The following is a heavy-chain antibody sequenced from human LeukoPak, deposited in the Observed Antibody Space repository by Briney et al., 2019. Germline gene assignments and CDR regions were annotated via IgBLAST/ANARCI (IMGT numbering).Heavy chain of an antibody. J-gene: IGHJ6*03. D-gene: IGHD2-15*01. V-gene: IGHV3-30*18. CDR3: AKVMPPGRIRFYSYYMDV. CDR1: GFTFNRYG. CDR2: ISFDGKVS. Sequence: GGSLRLSCAASGFTFNRYGMHWVRQAPGKGLEWVAVISFDGKVSYYADSVEGRFTISRDNSKNTLDLQMNSLRPEDTAVYYCAKVMPPGRIRFYSYYMDVWGKGTTVTVS.